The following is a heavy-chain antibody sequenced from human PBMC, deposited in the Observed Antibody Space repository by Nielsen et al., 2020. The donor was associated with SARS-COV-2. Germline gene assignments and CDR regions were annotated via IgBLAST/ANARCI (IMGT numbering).Heavy chain of an antibody. CDR3: ARVAGLREFDY. D-gene: IGHD3-16*01. J-gene: IGHJ4*02. CDR2: IYYSGST. CDR1: GGSISSYY. V-gene: IGHV4-59*12. Sequence: SETLSLTCTVSGGSISSYYWSWIRQPPGKGLEWIGYIYYSGSTNYNPSLKSRVTISVDTSKNQFSLKLSSVTAADTAVYYCARVAGLREFDYWGQGTLVTVSS.